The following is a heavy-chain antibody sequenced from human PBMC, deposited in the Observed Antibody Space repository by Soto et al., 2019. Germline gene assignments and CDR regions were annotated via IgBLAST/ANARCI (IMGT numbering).Heavy chain of an antibody. CDR2: IWYDGSNK. V-gene: IGHV3-33*01. J-gene: IGHJ3*02. D-gene: IGHD3-22*01. Sequence: GGSLRLSCAASGFTFSSYGMHWVRQAPGKGLEWVAVIWYDGSNKYYADSVKGRFTISRDNSKNTLYLQMNSLRAEDTAVYYCASYDSSGPGAFDIWGQGTMVTVSS. CDR3: ASYDSSGPGAFDI. CDR1: GFTFSSYG.